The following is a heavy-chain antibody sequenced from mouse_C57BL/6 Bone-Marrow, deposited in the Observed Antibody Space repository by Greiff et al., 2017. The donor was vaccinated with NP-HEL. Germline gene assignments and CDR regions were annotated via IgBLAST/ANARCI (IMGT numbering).Heavy chain of an antibody. D-gene: IGHD2-1*01. J-gene: IGHJ1*03. CDR3: ARTLYYGIDV. V-gene: IGHV5-12*01. CDR2: ISNGGGST. Sequence: EVQGVESGGGLVQPGGSLKLSCAASGFTFSDYYMYWVRQTPEKRLEWVAYISNGGGSTYYPDTVKGRFTISRDNAKNTLYLQMSRLKSEDTAMYYCARTLYYGIDVWGTGTTVTVSS. CDR1: GFTFSDYY.